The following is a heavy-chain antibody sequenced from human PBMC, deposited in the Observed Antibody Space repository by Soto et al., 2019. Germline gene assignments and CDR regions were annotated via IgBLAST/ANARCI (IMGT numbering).Heavy chain of an antibody. CDR1: GGSISSYY. D-gene: IGHD3-16*01. CDR2: IYYSGST. Sequence: PSETLSLTCTVSGGSISSYYWSWIRQPPGKGLEWIGYIYYSGSTNYNPSLKSRVTISVDTSKNQFSLKLSSVTAADTAVYYCARYDYDYVWGSGGLFDHWGQGTLVTVSS. J-gene: IGHJ4*02. V-gene: IGHV4-59*01. CDR3: ARYDYDYVWGSGGLFDH.